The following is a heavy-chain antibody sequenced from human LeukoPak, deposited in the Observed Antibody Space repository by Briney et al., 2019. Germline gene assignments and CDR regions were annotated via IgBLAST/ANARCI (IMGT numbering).Heavy chain of an antibody. J-gene: IGHJ4*02. Sequence: GGSLRLACAASGFTFRSYTMNWVRQAPGKGLEWVSSISSSSSSIYYADSVKGRFTISRDNAKKSLYLQMNSLRAEDTAMYYCARGFCTSTSCYGSYWGQGTLVTVSS. CDR3: ARGFCTSTSCYGSY. CDR2: ISSSSSSI. D-gene: IGHD2-2*01. V-gene: IGHV3-21*01. CDR1: GFTFRSYT.